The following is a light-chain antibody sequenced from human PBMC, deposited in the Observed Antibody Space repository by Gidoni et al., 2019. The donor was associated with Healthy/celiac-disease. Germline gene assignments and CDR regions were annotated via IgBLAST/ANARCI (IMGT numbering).Light chain of an antibody. CDR2: AAS. CDR3: QKYNSAPFT. CDR1: QGISNY. V-gene: IGKV1-27*01. Sequence: DIQMTQSPSSLSASVGDRVTITCRASQGISNYLVWYQQKPGKVPKRLIYAASTLQSGVPPRFSGGGSGTDFTLTIRSLQPEDVATYYCQKYNSAPFTFGPGTKVDIK. J-gene: IGKJ3*01.